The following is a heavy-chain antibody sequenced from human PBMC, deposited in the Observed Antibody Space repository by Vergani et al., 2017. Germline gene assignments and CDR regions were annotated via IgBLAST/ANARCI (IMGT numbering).Heavy chain of an antibody. J-gene: IGHJ5*02. Sequence: QVQLVQSGAEVKKPGSSVKVSCKASGGTFSSYAISWVRQAPGQGLEWMGGIIPIFGTANYAQKFQGRVTITADESTSTAYMELSSLRSEDTAVYYCASGGNYGDYAGNWFDRWGQGTLVTVSS. V-gene: IGHV1-69*01. CDR3: ASGGNYGDYAGNWFDR. CDR1: GGTFSSYA. CDR2: IIPIFGTA. D-gene: IGHD4-17*01.